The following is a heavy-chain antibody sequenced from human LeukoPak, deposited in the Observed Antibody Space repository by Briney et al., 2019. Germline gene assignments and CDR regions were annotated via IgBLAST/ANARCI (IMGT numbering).Heavy chain of an antibody. D-gene: IGHD2-21*02. CDR2: IYYSGST. CDR1: GGSISSYY. Sequence: SETLSLTCTVSGGSISSYYWSWIRQPPRKGLEWIGYIYYSGSTNYNPSLKSRVTISVDTSKNQFSLKVSSVTAADTAVYYCARRCVAGDCYKYWGQGTLVTVSS. CDR3: ARRCVAGDCYKY. V-gene: IGHV4-59*08. J-gene: IGHJ4*02.